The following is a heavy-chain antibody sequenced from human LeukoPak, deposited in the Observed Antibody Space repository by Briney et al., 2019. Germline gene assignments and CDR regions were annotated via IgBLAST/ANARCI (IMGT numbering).Heavy chain of an antibody. CDR1: GYSFTSYW. V-gene: IGHV5-51*01. Sequence: PGESLKISCKGSGYSFTSYWIGWVRQMPGKGLEWMGIIYPGDSDTRYSPSFQGQVTISADKSISTAYLQWSSLKASDTAMYYCARLSKYGSGSYYSYYYYYMDVWGKGTTVTVSS. D-gene: IGHD3-10*01. J-gene: IGHJ6*03. CDR3: ARLSKYGSGSYYSYYYYYMDV. CDR2: IYPGDSDT.